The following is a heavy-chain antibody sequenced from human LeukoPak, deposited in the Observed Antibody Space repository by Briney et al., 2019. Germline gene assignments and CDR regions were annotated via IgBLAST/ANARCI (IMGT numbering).Heavy chain of an antibody. CDR1: GRSFSGYY. CDR2: INHSGST. V-gene: IGHV4-34*01. Sequence: SETLSLTCAVYGRSFSGYYWSWIRQPPGKGLEWIGEINHSGSTNYNPSLKSRVTISVDTSKNQFSLKLSSVTAADTAVYYCARAIWFGESRFDYWGQGTLVTVSS. CDR3: ARAIWFGESRFDY. J-gene: IGHJ4*02. D-gene: IGHD3-10*01.